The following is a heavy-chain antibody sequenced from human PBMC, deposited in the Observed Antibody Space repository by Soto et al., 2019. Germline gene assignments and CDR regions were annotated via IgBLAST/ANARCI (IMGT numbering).Heavy chain of an antibody. CDR2: IYHSGST. CDR1: GGSISSDDW. Sequence: SETLSLTCAVSGGSISSDDWWSWVRQPPGKGMEWIGEIYHSGSTNYNPSLKSRVTISVDKSKNQFSLKLSSVTAADTAVYYCARTYFDILTGGYFDYWGQGTRVTVS. D-gene: IGHD3-9*01. CDR3: ARTYFDILTGGYFDY. V-gene: IGHV4-4*02. J-gene: IGHJ4*02.